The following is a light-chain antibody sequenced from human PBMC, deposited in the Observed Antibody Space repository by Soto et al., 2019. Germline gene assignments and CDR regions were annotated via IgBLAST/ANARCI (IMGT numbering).Light chain of an antibody. J-gene: IGLJ1*01. Sequence: QSVLTQPPSVSEAPRQRVTISCSGSSSNTGNNAVHWYQQLPEKPPKLLIYYDDLRASGVSDRLSASKSGSSASLAISGLQSEDEADYYCASWDDSLNAYVFGPGTQLTVL. CDR2: YDD. V-gene: IGLV1-36*01. CDR1: SSNTGNNA. CDR3: ASWDDSLNAYV.